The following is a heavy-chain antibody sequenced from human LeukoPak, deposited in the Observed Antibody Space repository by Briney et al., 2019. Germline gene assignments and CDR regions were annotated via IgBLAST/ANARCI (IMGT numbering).Heavy chain of an antibody. V-gene: IGHV4-61*02. CDR1: GGSISSGSYY. CDR3: ARNPRAEAYRSGWYGSPLSDPCWFDP. D-gene: IGHD6-19*01. CDR2: IYTSGST. J-gene: IGHJ5*02. Sequence: SETLSLTCTVSGGSISSGSYYWSWIRQPPGKGLEWIGRIYTSGSTNYNPSLKSRVTIPVDTSKNQFSLKLSSVTAADPALYFCARNPRAEAYRSGWYGSPLSDPCWFDPWGQRTLVTVSS.